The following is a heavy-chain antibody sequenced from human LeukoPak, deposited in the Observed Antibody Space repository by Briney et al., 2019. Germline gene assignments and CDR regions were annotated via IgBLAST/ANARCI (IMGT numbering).Heavy chain of an antibody. CDR1: GFTFRNHG. CDR2: ISGSGDVI. V-gene: IGHV3-23*01. J-gene: IGHJ4*02. Sequence: GGSLRLSCAVSGFTFRNHGMSWMRQTPGKGLEWVSVISGSGDVIYYADSVKGRFTISRDNSKNTLYLQMNSLRAEDTAVYYCAREVGGEVAGPFDYWGQGTLVTVSS. CDR3: AREVGGEVAGPFDY. D-gene: IGHD6-19*01.